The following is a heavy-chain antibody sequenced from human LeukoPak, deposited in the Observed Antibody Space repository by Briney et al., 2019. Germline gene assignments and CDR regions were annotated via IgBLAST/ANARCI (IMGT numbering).Heavy chain of an antibody. Sequence: SETLSLTCTVSGGSISSYYWSWIRQPAGKGLEWIGRIYTSGSTNYNPSLKSQVTMSVDTSKNQFSLKLTSVTAADTAVYYCGREPSVYYYMDVWGKGTTVTVSS. CDR1: GGSISSYY. J-gene: IGHJ6*03. CDR2: IYTSGST. V-gene: IGHV4-4*07. CDR3: GREPSVYYYMDV.